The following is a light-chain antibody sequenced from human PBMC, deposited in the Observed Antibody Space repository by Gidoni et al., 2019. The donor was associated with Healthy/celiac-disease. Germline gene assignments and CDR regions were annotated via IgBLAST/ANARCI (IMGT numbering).Light chain of an antibody. CDR2: DVS. J-gene: IGLJ3*02. V-gene: IGLV2-14*01. CDR3: SSYTSSSTLV. CDR1: SSDVGGYKY. Sequence: QSALTQPASVSGSPGQPLTISCTGTSSDVGGYKYVSWYQQHPGKAPNLMIYDVSNRPSGVSNRFSGSKSGNTASLTISGLQAEDEADYYCSSYTSSSTLVFGGGTKLTVL.